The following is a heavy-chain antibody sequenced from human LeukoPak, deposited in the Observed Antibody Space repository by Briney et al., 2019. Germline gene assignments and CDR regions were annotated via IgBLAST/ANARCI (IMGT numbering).Heavy chain of an antibody. CDR3: AKARAGDITAAFNY. J-gene: IGHJ4*02. CDR2: IWYDGSNK. D-gene: IGHD6-13*01. Sequence: PGGSLRLSCAASGFTFRSYGMHWVRQAPGKGLEWVAVIWYDGSNKYYADSVKGRFTVSRDNSKNTLYLQMNSLRAEDTAIYYCAKARAGDITAAFNYWGQGTLVTVSS. CDR1: GFTFRSYG. V-gene: IGHV3-30*02.